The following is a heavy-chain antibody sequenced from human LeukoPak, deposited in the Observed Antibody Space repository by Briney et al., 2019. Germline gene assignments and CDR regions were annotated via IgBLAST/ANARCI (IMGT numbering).Heavy chain of an antibody. V-gene: IGHV3-30-3*01. CDR1: GFTFSSYT. Sequence: PGGSLRLSCAASGFTFSSYTIHWVRQAPGKGREWVTIISYDGSNKYYADSVKGRFTISRDNAKNSLSLQMNSLRAEDTAIYYCARGAIVGTPTGVGFDYWGQGTLVTVSS. J-gene: IGHJ4*02. CDR3: ARGAIVGTPTGVGFDY. D-gene: IGHD1-26*01. CDR2: ISYDGSNK.